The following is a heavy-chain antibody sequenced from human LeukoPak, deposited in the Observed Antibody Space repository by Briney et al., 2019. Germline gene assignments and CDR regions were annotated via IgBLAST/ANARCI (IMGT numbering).Heavy chain of an antibody. CDR1: GGSISSSSYY. D-gene: IGHD3-3*01. J-gene: IGHJ4*02. Sequence: SETLSLTCTVSGGSISSSSYYWGWIRQPPGKGLEWIGSIYYSGSTYYNPSLKSRVTISVDTSKNQFSLRLSSVTAADTAVYYCARHDNTIFGVEGPDYWGQGTLVTVSS. CDR3: ARHDNTIFGVEGPDY. CDR2: IYYSGST. V-gene: IGHV4-39*07.